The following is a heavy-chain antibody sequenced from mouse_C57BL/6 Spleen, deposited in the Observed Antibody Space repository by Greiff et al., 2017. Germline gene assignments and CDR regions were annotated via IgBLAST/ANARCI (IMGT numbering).Heavy chain of an antibody. Sequence: EVKLVESGGGLVKPGGSLKLSCAASGFTFSSYAMSWVRQTPEKRLEWVATISDGGSYTYYPDNVKGRFTISRDNAKNNLYLQMSHLKSEDTAMYYCAIEDLPGAMDYWGQGTSVTVSS. CDR1: GFTFSSYA. CDR2: ISDGGSYT. D-gene: IGHD2-1*01. CDR3: AIEDLPGAMDY. V-gene: IGHV5-4*01. J-gene: IGHJ4*01.